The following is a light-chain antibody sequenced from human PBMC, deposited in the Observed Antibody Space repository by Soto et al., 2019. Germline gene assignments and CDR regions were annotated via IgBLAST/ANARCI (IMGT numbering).Light chain of an antibody. Sequence: DVQMTQSPSTLSGSVGDRGTVTCRARRRISSCLNWYQQKPGKAPKLLIYDASHLETGVPSRFSGSGSGTDFTLTIRSLQPEDIPTYYCQQYDNLPRTFRQGTKVHI. V-gene: IGKV1-33*01. CDR2: DAS. CDR1: RRISSC. CDR3: QQYDNLPRT. J-gene: IGKJ1*01.